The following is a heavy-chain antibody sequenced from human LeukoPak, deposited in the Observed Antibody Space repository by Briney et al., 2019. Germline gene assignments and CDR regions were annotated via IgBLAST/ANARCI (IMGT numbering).Heavy chain of an antibody. D-gene: IGHD6-13*01. Sequence: GGSLRLSCAASGFTFSNYGMHWVRQAPGKGLQWVAFISYDGSNKYYADSVKGRFTISRDNSKNTLYLQMNSLRAEDTAVYYCAKDPRRYSRTGGYFDYWGQGTLVTVSS. CDR2: ISYDGSNK. CDR3: AKDPRRYSRTGGYFDY. V-gene: IGHV3-30*18. J-gene: IGHJ4*02. CDR1: GFTFSNYG.